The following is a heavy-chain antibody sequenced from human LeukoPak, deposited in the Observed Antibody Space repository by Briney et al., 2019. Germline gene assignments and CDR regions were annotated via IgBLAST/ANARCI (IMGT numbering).Heavy chain of an antibody. Sequence: QPGGSLRLSCAASGFTFSSHGIHWVRQAPGKGLEWAAFVRSEGNNVYAGSVKGRFTIFRDNSKDTVYLQMNSLRPEDSAVYHCAKDGVGPDSSGSFDYWGQGTLVTVSS. J-gene: IGHJ4*02. CDR3: AKDGVGPDSSGSFDY. CDR2: VRSEGNN. V-gene: IGHV3-30*02. D-gene: IGHD3-22*01. CDR1: GFTFSSHG.